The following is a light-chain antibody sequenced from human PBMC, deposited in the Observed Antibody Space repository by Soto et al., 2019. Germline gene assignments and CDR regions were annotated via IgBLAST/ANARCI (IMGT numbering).Light chain of an antibody. CDR1: QGISSY. Sequence: DIQLTQSPSFLSASVGDRVTITCRASQGISSYLAWYQQKPGKAPNLLIYAASTLQSGVPSRFSGSGSGTEFTLTIRSLQPEDFATYYCQQLNSYPTWTFGQGTKVEIK. CDR2: AAS. V-gene: IGKV1-9*01. J-gene: IGKJ1*01. CDR3: QQLNSYPTWT.